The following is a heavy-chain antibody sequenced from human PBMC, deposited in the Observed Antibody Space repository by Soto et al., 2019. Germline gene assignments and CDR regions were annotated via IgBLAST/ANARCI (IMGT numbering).Heavy chain of an antibody. D-gene: IGHD3-3*01. CDR2: ISSSSSTT. J-gene: IGHJ6*02. Sequence: LRLSCAASGFAFSSFNMDWVRQAPGKGLEWISYISSSSSTTYYADSVKGRFTISRDNAKDSLYLQMNSLRDEDTAVYYCVRVRNFEFWSDYYNQNYYSYAMDVWGQGTTVTVSS. CDR1: GFAFSSFN. V-gene: IGHV3-48*02. CDR3: VRVRNFEFWSDYYNQNYYSYAMDV.